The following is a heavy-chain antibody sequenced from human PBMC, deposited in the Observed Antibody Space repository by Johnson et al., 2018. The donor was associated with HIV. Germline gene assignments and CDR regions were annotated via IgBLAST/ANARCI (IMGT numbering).Heavy chain of an antibody. CDR2: IYSGGST. CDR3: ASGVTARAPLLI. CDR1: GFTISNKY. J-gene: IGHJ3*02. D-gene: IGHD6-6*01. V-gene: IGHV3-53*01. Sequence: VQLVESGGGLIQPGGSLRLSCAASGFTISNKYISWVRQAPGQGLEWVSVIYSGGSTYYADSVRGRFLISRDNSQNTVYLQMNSLGAEDTAVYYCASGVTARAPLLIWGQGTMVTVSS.